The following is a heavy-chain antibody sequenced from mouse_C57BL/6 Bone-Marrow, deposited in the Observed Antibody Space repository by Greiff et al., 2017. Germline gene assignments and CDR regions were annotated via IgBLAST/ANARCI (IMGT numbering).Heavy chain of an antibody. J-gene: IGHJ1*03. CDR1: GYTFTDYN. V-gene: IGHV1-18*01. Sequence: EVQLQQSGPELVKPGASVKIPCKASGYTFTDYNMDWVKQSHGKSLEWIGDINPNNGGTIYNQKFKGKATLTVDKSSSTAYMELRSLTSEDTAVYYCARCYYGSSFLWYFDVWGTGTTVTVSS. D-gene: IGHD1-1*01. CDR3: ARCYYGSSFLWYFDV. CDR2: INPNNGGT.